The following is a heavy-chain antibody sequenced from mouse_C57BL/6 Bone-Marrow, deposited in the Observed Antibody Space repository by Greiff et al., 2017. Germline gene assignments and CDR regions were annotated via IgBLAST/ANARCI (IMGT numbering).Heavy chain of an antibody. Sequence: QVQLQPPGAELVMPGASVKLSCKASGYTFTSYWMHWVKQRPGQGLEWIGEIDPSDSYTNYNQKFKGKSTLTVDKSSSTAYMQLSSLASEDSAVYYCAREGYYYGSTGFDYWGQGTTLTVSS. V-gene: IGHV1-69*01. CDR3: AREGYYYGSTGFDY. D-gene: IGHD1-1*01. CDR2: IDPSDSYT. CDR1: GYTFTSYW. J-gene: IGHJ2*01.